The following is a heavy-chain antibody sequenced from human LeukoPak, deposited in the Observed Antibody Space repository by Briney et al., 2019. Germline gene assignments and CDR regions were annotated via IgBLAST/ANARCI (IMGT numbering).Heavy chain of an antibody. D-gene: IGHD4-17*01. CDR1: GFSFNAYA. V-gene: IGHV3-64*01. Sequence: GGSLRLSCAASGFSFNAYAMHWVRQTPGKGLEYVSGITSRGTDTSYANSVKGRFTISRDDPKNTLYLQMGSLRVEDMAVYYCARGRGTTVTTSMDVWGQGTTVTVSS. CDR3: ARGRGTTVTTSMDV. CDR2: ITSRGTDT. J-gene: IGHJ6*02.